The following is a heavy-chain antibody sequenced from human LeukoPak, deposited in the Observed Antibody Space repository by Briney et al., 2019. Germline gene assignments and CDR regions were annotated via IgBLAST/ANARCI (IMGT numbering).Heavy chain of an antibody. CDR1: GYTFARYY. Sequence: ASVKVSCKASGYTFARYYIHWVRQAPGQGLEWMGIINPSGGSTRYAQRFQGRVTMTRDTSTSTVYMELSSLRSDDTAVYYCARGGYYDSSGSFDPWGQGTLVTVSS. CDR3: ARGGYYDSSGSFDP. V-gene: IGHV1-46*01. D-gene: IGHD3-22*01. CDR2: INPSGGST. J-gene: IGHJ5*02.